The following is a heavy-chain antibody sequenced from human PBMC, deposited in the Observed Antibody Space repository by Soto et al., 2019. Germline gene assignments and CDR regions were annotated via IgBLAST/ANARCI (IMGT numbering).Heavy chain of an antibody. D-gene: IGHD3-22*01. CDR1: GFTFSNAW. CDR2: IKSKTDGGTT. V-gene: IGHV3-15*07. CDR3: TTHYYDSSGYWGDDEDAFDI. Sequence: EVQLVESGGGLVKPGGSLRLSCAASGFTFSNAWMNWVRQAPGKGLEWVGRIKSKTDGGTTDYAAPVKGRFTISRDYSKNTLYLQMNSLKTEDTAVYFCTTHYYDSSGYWGDDEDAFDIWGQGTMVTVSS. J-gene: IGHJ3*02.